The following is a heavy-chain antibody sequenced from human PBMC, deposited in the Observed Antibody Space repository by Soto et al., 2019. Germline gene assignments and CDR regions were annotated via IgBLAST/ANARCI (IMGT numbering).Heavy chain of an antibody. CDR2: INPSGGST. J-gene: IGHJ5*02. CDR3: ARDSPVVTPMPPHNWFDP. Sequence: ALVKVSCKASGYTFTSYYMHWVRQAPGQGLEWMGIINPSGGSTSYAQKFQGRVTMTRDTSTSTVYMELSSLRSEDTAVYYCARDSPVVTPMPPHNWFDPWGQGTLVTVSS. D-gene: IGHD2-21*02. CDR1: GYTFTSYY. V-gene: IGHV1-46*01.